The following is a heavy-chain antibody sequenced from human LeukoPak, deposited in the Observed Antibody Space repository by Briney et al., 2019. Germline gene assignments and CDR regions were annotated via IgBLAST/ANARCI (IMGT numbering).Heavy chain of an antibody. V-gene: IGHV4-4*07. CDR1: GGSISSFY. D-gene: IGHD3-10*01. CDR3: AKSNGYGLVDI. Sequence: SETLSLTCNVSGGSISSFYWSWIRQPAGKGLEWIGRVYTSGSTNYNPSLKSRVTMSVDTSKNLVSLKLSSVTDADTAVYYCAKSNGYGLVDIWGQGTMVTVSS. CDR2: VYTSGST. J-gene: IGHJ3*02.